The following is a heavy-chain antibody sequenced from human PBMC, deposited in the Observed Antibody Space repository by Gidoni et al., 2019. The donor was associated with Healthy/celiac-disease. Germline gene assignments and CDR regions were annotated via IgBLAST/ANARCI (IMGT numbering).Heavy chain of an antibody. CDR2: ISYDGSNK. D-gene: IGHD5-12*01. Sequence: QVQLVESGGGVVQPGRSLRLSCAASGFTFSSYAMPWVRQAPGKGLEWVAVISYDGSNKYYADSVKGRFTISRDNSKNTLYLQMNSLRAEDTAVYYCARVMYSGYDYGDGMDVWGQGTTVTVSS. CDR1: GFTFSSYA. J-gene: IGHJ6*02. CDR3: ARVMYSGYDYGDGMDV. V-gene: IGHV3-30-3*01.